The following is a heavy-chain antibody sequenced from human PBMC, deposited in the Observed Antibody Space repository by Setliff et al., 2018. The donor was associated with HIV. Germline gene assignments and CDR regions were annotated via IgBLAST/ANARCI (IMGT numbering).Heavy chain of an antibody. V-gene: IGHV4-38-2*01. J-gene: IGHJ1*01. CDR2: IYHSGNT. CDR3: ARVVVVAATPEYFQH. CDR1: GYSISSGYF. Sequence: SSETLSLTCAVSGYSISSGYFWGWIRQPPGKGLEWIGSIYHSGNTYYNPSLKSRVTISVDTSKNQFSLKLSSVTAADTAVYYCARVVVVAATPEYFQHWGQGTLVTVSS. D-gene: IGHD2-15*01.